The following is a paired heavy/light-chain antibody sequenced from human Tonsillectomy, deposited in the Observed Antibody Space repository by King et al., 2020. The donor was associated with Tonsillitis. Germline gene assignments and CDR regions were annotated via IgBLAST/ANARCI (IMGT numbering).Heavy chain of an antibody. D-gene: IGHD1-26*01. CDR3: ARHCDKALYSGSYRCPFDY. CDR2: ISHDGSEK. V-gene: IGHV3-30*01. Sequence: QVQLVESGGGVVQPGRSLRLSCAASGFTFSSYALHWVRQAPGKGPEWVAVISHDGSEKNYVDSVKGRFTISRDNSKNTLYLQMNSLRADDTAVYYCARHCDKALYSGSYRCPFDYWGQGTLVTVSS. CDR1: GFTFSSYA. J-gene: IGHJ4*01.
Light chain of an antibody. Sequence: DIQMTQSPSSLSASVGDSVTITCRASQGVSDYLAWFQQKPGKAPKSLIYAASSLRSGVPSKFSGSGSGTDFTLTIDSLQPEDFAVYYCQQYNTYPWTFGQGTKV. J-gene: IGKJ1*01. CDR2: AAS. CDR1: QGVSDY. V-gene: IGKV1-16*02. CDR3: QQYNTYPWT.